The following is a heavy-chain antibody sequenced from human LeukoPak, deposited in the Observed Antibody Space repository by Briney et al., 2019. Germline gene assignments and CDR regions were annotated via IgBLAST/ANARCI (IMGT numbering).Heavy chain of an antibody. CDR1: GYNFINYG. Sequence: ASVKVSCKASGYNFINYGISWVRQAPGQGVDWMGWISTYNGNSIYAQKFQGRVTMTTDTSTSTGYMDLRSLTSDDTAVYYCARVARTAVGIRYDFDEWGQGTLVSVSS. CDR2: ISTYNGNS. D-gene: IGHD1-1*01. J-gene: IGHJ4*02. CDR3: ARVARTAVGIRYDFDE. V-gene: IGHV1-18*01.